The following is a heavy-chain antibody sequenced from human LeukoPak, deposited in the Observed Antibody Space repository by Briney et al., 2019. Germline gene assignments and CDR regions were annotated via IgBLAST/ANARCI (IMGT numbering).Heavy chain of an antibody. J-gene: IGHJ5*02. D-gene: IGHD6-19*01. CDR3: AREVVAVAGWFDP. Sequence: KELEWIGRIYTSGSTNYNPSLKSRVTMSVDTSKNQFSLKLSSVTAADTAVYYCAREVVAVAGWFDPWGQGTLVTVSS. V-gene: IGHV4-4*07. CDR2: IYTSGST.